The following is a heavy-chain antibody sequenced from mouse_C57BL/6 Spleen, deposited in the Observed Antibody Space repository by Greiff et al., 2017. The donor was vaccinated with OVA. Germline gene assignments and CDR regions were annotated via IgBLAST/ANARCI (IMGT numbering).Heavy chain of an antibody. CDR3: ARWMEGNPYAMDY. CDR2: IDPEDGET. D-gene: IGHD2-1*01. J-gene: IGHJ4*01. V-gene: IGHV14-2*01. CDR1: GFNIKDYY. Sequence: VQLQQSGAELVKPGASVKLSCTASGFNIKDYYMHWVKQRTEQGLEWIGRIDPEDGETKYAPKFKGKATITADTSSNTAYLQLSSLTSEDTAVYYCARWMEGNPYAMDYWGQGTSVTVSS.